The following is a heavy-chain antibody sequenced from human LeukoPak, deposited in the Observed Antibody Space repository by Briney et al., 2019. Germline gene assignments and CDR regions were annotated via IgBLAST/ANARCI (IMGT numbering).Heavy chain of an antibody. V-gene: IGHV1-18*01. J-gene: IGHJ4*02. CDR3: ARDLVLDYYDGSGYDGYFDY. Sequence: ASVKVSCKASGYTFTSYGISWVRQAPGQGLEWMGWISAYNGNTNYAQKLQGRVTMTTDTSTSTAYMELRSLRSDDTAVYYCARDLVLDYYDGSGYDGYFDYWGQGTLVTVSS. CDR1: GYTFTSYG. D-gene: IGHD3-22*01. CDR2: ISAYNGNT.